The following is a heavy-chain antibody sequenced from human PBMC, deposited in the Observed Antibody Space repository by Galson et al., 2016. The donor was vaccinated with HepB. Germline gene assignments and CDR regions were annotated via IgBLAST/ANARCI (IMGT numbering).Heavy chain of an antibody. V-gene: IGHV3-7*01. CDR1: GFSFSSCW. CDR2: IKQDGSEK. CDR3: ASQSYYDSSGHYYSAYYFDY. D-gene: IGHD3-22*01. J-gene: IGHJ4*02. Sequence: SLRLSCAASGFSFSSCWMSWVRQAPGKGLEWVANIKQDGSEKYYVDSVKGRFTISRDNAKNSLYLQMNSLRAEDTAVYYCASQSYYDSSGHYYSAYYFDYRGQGTLVTVSS.